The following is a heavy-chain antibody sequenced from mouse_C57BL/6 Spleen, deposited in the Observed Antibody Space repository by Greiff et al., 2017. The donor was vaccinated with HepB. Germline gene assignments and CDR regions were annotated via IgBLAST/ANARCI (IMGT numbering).Heavy chain of an antibody. D-gene: IGHD1-1*01. CDR1: GYTFTSYW. Sequence: VQLQQSGAELVMPGASVKLSCTASGYTFTSYWMHWVKQRPGQGLEWIGEIDPSDSYTNYNQKVKGKSTLTVDKSSSTAYMQLSSLTSEDSAVYYCARWYYGSSYYFDYWGQGTTLTVSS. V-gene: IGHV1-69*01. CDR3: ARWYYGSSYYFDY. J-gene: IGHJ2*01. CDR2: IDPSDSYT.